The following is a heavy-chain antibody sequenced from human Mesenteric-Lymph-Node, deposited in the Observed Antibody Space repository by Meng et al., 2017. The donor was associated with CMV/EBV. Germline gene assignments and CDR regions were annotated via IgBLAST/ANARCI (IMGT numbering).Heavy chain of an antibody. CDR1: GFTFSSYG. CDR3: AKKAIVAGTGNYYDY. V-gene: IGHV3-30*02. J-gene: IGHJ4*02. CDR2: IQYDGSNK. D-gene: IGHD6-19*01. Sequence: GGSLRLSCAASGFTFSSYGMHWVRQAPGKGLDWVAFIQYDGSNKYYADSVKGRFTISRDNSKNTLYLQMNSLRAEDTAVYYCAKKAIVAGTGNYYDYWGQGTLVTVSS.